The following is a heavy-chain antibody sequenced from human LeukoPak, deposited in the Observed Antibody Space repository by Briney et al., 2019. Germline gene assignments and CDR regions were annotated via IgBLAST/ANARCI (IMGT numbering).Heavy chain of an antibody. CDR2: IYYSGST. Sequence: SETLSLTCTVSGGSISYSSYYWGWIRQPPGKGLEWIGSIYYSGSTYYNPSLKSRVTISVDTSKNQFSLKLSSVTAADTAVYYCARVLVQLLLRTYCEIFDYWGQGTLVTVSS. D-gene: IGHD2-2*01. J-gene: IGHJ4*02. CDR3: ARVLVQLLLRTYCEIFDY. V-gene: IGHV4-39*07. CDR1: GGSISYSSYY.